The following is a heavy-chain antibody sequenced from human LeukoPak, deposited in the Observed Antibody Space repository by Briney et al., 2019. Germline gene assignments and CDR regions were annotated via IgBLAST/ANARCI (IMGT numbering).Heavy chain of an antibody. CDR1: RFTFDEYG. CDR2: INWNGRSI. J-gene: IGHJ4*02. Sequence: GGSLRLSCAASRFTFDEYGMSWVRQTAGKGLEWVSGINWNGRSIGYADSVKGRFTFSRDNSKNTPYLQMNSLRAEDTALYYCAKDWDDYYGSGSYFDYWGQGTLVTVSS. CDR3: AKDWDDYYGSGSYFDY. V-gene: IGHV3-20*04. D-gene: IGHD3-10*01.